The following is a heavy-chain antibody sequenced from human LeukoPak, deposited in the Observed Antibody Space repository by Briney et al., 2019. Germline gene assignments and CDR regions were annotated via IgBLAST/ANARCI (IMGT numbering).Heavy chain of an antibody. CDR2: IYYSGST. CDR3: ARAFSSAHGHDAFDI. CDR1: GGSISSYY. J-gene: IGHJ3*02. D-gene: IGHD3-10*01. V-gene: IGHV4-59*01. Sequence: SSETLSLTCTVSGGSISSYYWSWIRQPPGKGLEWIGYIYYSGSTNYNPSLKSRVTISVDTSKNQFSLKLSSVTAADTAVYYCARAFSSAHGHDAFDIRGQGTMVTVSS.